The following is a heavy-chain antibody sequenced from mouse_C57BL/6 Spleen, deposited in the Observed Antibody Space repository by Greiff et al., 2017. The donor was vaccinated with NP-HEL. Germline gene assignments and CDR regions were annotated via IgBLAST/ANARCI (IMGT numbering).Heavy chain of an antibody. CDR3: TTTGTDY. D-gene: IGHD4-1*01. V-gene: IGHV14-4*01. CDR1: GFNIKDDY. J-gene: IGHJ2*01. Sequence: VQLQQSGAELVRPGASVKLSCTASGFNIKDDYMHWVKQRPEQGLEWIGWIDPENGDTEYASKFQGKATITAYTSSNTAYLQLSSLTSEDTAVYYCTTTGTDYWGQGTTLTVSS. CDR2: IDPENGDT.